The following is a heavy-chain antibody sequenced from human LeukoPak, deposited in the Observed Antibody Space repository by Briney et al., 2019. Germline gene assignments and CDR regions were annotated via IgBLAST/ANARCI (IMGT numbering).Heavy chain of an antibody. Sequence: GGSLRLSCAASGFTFSSYSMNWARQAPGKVLEWVANIKQDGSEENYVDSVKGRFTISRDNSRNTLYLQMNSLRVEDTAIYYCAKDLLKTYGSGSYYKGGYYFEHWGQGTLVTVSS. CDR2: IKQDGSEE. CDR3: AKDLLKTYGSGSYYKGGYYFEH. J-gene: IGHJ4*02. CDR1: GFTFSSYS. V-gene: IGHV3-7*03. D-gene: IGHD3-10*01.